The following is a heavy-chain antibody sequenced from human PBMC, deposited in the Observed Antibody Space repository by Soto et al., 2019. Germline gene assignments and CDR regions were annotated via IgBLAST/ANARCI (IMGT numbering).Heavy chain of an antibody. CDR3: AHRATMTIVVLIMDNVIGFDP. D-gene: IGHD3-22*01. CDR1: GFSLSTSGAA. V-gene: IGHV2-5*02. CDR2: IYLDGDK. J-gene: IGHJ5*02. Sequence: QINLIESGPTLVKPTQTLTLTCTFSGFSLSTSGAAVGWVRQPPGRALEWLALIYLDGDKRYNASLGNRLTITKDPSMNQVVLTLTTVDPADTAPYSCAHRATMTIVVLIMDNVIGFDPWGQGTRVIVYS.